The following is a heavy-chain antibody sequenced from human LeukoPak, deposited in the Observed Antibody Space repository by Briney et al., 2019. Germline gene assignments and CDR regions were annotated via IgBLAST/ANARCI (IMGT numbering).Heavy chain of an antibody. D-gene: IGHD6-19*01. J-gene: IGHJ1*01. CDR1: GITFSSYG. CDR3: AKDFNQWLALVAPTFQH. V-gene: IGHV3-30*18. CDR2: ISYDGSNK. Sequence: PGRSLRLSCAASGITFSSYGMHWVRQAPGKGLEWVAVISYDGSNKYYADSVKGRFTISRDNSKNTLYLQMNSLRAEDTAVYYCAKDFNQWLALVAPTFQHWGQGTLVTVSS.